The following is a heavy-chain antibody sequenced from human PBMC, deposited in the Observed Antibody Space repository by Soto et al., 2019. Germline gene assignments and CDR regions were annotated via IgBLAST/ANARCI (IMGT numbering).Heavy chain of an antibody. Sequence: GGSLRLSCAASGFTFSSYAMSWVRQAPGKGLEWVSAISGSGGSTYYADSVKGRFTISRDNSKNTLYLQMNSLRAEDTAVYYCAREVLGYCSGGSCYSKHYFDYWGQGTLVTVSS. D-gene: IGHD2-15*01. V-gene: IGHV3-23*01. CDR1: GFTFSSYA. CDR2: ISGSGGST. J-gene: IGHJ4*02. CDR3: AREVLGYCSGGSCYSKHYFDY.